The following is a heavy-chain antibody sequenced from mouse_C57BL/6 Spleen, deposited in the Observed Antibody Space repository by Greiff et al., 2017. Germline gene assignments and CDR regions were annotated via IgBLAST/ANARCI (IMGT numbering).Heavy chain of an antibody. D-gene: IGHD1-1*01. V-gene: IGHV1-26*01. CDR2: INPNNGGT. CDR3: ARAGGDYYGSSLDY. CDR1: GYTFTDYY. Sequence: EVQLQQSGPELVKPGASVKISCKASGYTFTDYYMNWVKQSHGKSLEWIGDINPNNGGTSYNQKFKGKATLTVDKSSSTAYMELRSLTSEDSAVYYCARAGGDYYGSSLDYWGQGTTLTVSS. J-gene: IGHJ2*01.